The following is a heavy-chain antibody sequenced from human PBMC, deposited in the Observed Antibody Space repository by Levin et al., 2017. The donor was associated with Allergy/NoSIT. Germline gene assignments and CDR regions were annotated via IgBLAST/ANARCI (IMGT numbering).Heavy chain of an antibody. Sequence: GSLRLSCTVSGGSINSYYWSWIRQPPGKGLEWIGYIYYRGSTNYNPSLKSRVTISVDRSRNQFSLKLSSVTAADTAVYYCARLSGWPNNWFDPWGQGTLVTVSS. CDR3: ARLSGWPNNWFDP. J-gene: IGHJ5*02. V-gene: IGHV4-59*08. D-gene: IGHD6-19*01. CDR1: GGSINSYY. CDR2: IYYRGST.